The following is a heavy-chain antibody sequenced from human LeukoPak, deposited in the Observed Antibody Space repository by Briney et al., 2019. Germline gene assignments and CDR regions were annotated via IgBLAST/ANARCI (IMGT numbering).Heavy chain of an antibody. CDR3: ARDPDSSNESGPFDP. Sequence: SQTLSVTCAISGASVSGSASWSWIRQSPSRGLEWLGRTYYRSKWYSEYATSVKSRISINADTSENQFSLQLNSVIPEDTAVYYCARDPDSSNESGPFDPWGQGTLVTVSS. J-gene: IGHJ5*02. V-gene: IGHV6-1*01. CDR2: TYYRSKWYS. D-gene: IGHD1-1*01. CDR1: GASVSGSAS.